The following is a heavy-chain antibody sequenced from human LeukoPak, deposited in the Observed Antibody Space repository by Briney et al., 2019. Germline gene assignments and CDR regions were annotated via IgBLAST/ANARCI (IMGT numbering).Heavy chain of an antibody. D-gene: IGHD1-26*01. V-gene: IGHV3-7*01. J-gene: IGHJ4*02. CDR2: IDKHGSKK. CDR3: ARDAGWGYYDL. Sequence: GSLKLSCVASGFPFNISWVTWVRQAPGKGLEGVANIDKHGSKKYYVASVKGRFAISRDYASNSVFLQMDSLRAEDTSVYYCARDAGWGYYDLWGQGTPVTVSS. CDR1: GFPFNISW.